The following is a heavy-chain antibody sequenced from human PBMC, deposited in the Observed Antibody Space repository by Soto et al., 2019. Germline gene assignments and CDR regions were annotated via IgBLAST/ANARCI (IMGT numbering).Heavy chain of an antibody. J-gene: IGHJ5*02. CDR1: GGSISSGGYY. D-gene: IGHD3-22*01. CDR3: ARDVYYYDSSGYYSNWFDP. V-gene: IGHV4-31*03. CDR2: IYYSGST. Sequence: LSLTCTVSGGSISSGGYYWSWIRQHPGKGLEWIGYIYYSGSTYYNPSLKSRVTISVDTSKNQFSLKLSSVTAADAAVYYCARDVYYYDSSGYYSNWFDPWGQGTLVTVSS.